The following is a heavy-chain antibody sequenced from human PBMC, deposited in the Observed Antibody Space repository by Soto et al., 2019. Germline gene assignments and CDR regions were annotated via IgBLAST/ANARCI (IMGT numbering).Heavy chain of an antibody. D-gene: IGHD2-15*01. J-gene: IGHJ4*02. CDR3: ARSIGGSSYYPPDY. CDR1: GFIFSTYV. Sequence: QVQLVESGGGVVQPGGSLRLSCATSGFIFSTYVMQWVRQSPGEGLEWVAVMANDGSYQYYADSVKGRFTISRDNSKNTLYLQMDSLRREDTAVYYCARSIGGSSYYPPDYWGQGNLVTVSS. CDR2: MANDGSYQ. V-gene: IGHV3-30*03.